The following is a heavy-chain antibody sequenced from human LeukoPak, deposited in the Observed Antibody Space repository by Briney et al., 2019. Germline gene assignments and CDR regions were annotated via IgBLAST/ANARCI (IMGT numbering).Heavy chain of an antibody. V-gene: IGHV3-30*18. Sequence: GRSLRLSCAASGFTFSSYGMHWVRQAPGKGLEWVAVISYDGSNKYYADSVKGRFTISRDNSKNTLYLQMNSLRAEDTAVYYCAKGYGSGSYFDYGGQGTLVTVS. CDR2: ISYDGSNK. D-gene: IGHD3-10*01. J-gene: IGHJ4*02. CDR3: AKGYGSGSYFDY. CDR1: GFTFSSYG.